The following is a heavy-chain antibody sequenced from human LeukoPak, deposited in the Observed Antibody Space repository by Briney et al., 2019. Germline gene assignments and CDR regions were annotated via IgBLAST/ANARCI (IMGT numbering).Heavy chain of an antibody. CDR2: IYTSGST. CDR1: GGSISSYY. Sequence: SETLSLTCTVSGGSISSYYWSWIRQPAGKGLEWIGRIYTSGSTNYNPSLKSRVTMSVDTSKNQFSLKLSSVTAADTAVYYCARDSGGSYSVEHYFDYWGQGTLVTVSS. D-gene: IGHD1-26*01. CDR3: ARDSGGSYSVEHYFDY. J-gene: IGHJ4*02. V-gene: IGHV4-4*07.